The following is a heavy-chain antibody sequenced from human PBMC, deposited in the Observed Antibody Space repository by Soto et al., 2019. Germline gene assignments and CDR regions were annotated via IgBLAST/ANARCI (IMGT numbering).Heavy chain of an antibody. J-gene: IGHJ4*02. D-gene: IGHD2-8*01. CDR1: GLTFSSYA. V-gene: IGHV3-23*01. CDR3: AKDMEMTGSCTNGLCWTLDY. CDR2: ISGSGVST. Sequence: PVGSLRLSCAASGLTFSSYAMSWVRQAPGKGLEWVSVISGSGVSTYYADSVKGRFTISRDKSKNTLYLQMNSLRAEDTAVYFCAKDMEMTGSCTNGLCWTLDYWGPGTLVTVSS.